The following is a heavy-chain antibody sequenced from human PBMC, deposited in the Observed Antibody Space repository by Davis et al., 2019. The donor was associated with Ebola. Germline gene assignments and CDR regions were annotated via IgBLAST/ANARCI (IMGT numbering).Heavy chain of an antibody. CDR2: ISGDSLYT. D-gene: IGHD7-27*01. V-gene: IGHV3-11*06. Sequence: PGGSLRLSCAGSGFTFTDYYMGWIRQAPGKGLEWVSYISGDSLYTNYADSVRGRLTISRDDAKNSLYLQMNSLRDEDTAVYYCATDRNWDFDYWGQGTLVTVSS. J-gene: IGHJ4*02. CDR1: GFTFTDYY. CDR3: ATDRNWDFDY.